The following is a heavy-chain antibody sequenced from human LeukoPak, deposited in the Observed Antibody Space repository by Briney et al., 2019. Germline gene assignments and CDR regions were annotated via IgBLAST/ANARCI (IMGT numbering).Heavy chain of an antibody. J-gene: IGHJ4*02. CDR1: GLTFSSYA. D-gene: IGHD2-15*01. CDR3: VKDRVSGVVVVAATLHY. V-gene: IGHV3-64D*06. CDR2: ISSNGGST. Sequence: PGGSLRLSCSASGLTFSSYAMHWVRQAPGKGLEYVSAISSNGGSTYYADSVKGRFTISRDNSKNTLYLQMSSLRAEDAAVYYCVKDRVSGVVVVAATLHYWGQGTLVTVSS.